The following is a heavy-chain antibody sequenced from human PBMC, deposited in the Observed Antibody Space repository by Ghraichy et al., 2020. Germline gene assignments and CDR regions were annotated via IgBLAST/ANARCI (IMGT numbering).Heavy chain of an antibody. CDR2: VHPNSGGT. D-gene: IGHD3-10*01. CDR3: ASSYYGSGSYYILFDY. Sequence: GGRGPGRGGEGVGWVHPNSGGTNYAQKVQGRVTMTRDTSISTAYMELSRLRSDDTAVYYCASSYYGSGSYYILFDYWGQGTLVTVSS. V-gene: IGHV1-2*02. J-gene: IGHJ4*02.